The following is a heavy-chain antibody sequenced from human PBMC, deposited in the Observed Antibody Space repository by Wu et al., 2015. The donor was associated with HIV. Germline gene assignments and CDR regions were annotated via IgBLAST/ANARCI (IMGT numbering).Heavy chain of an antibody. D-gene: IGHD6-19*01. Sequence: QVQLVQSGAEVKKPGSSVKVSCKSSGSTLNAYAFSWVRQAPGQGLEWMGRFIPLFDTANYAQKFQGRVTITANESTSTAYMELSTLRSEDTAMYYCARDPVYSSGLVPSFFDYWGPGNAGHRSPQ. V-gene: IGHV1-69*13. CDR1: GSTLNAYA. CDR2: FIPLFDTA. CDR3: ARDPVYSSGLVPSFFDY. J-gene: IGHJ4*02.